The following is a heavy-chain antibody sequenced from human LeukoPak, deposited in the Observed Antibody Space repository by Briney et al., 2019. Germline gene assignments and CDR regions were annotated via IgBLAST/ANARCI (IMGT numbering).Heavy chain of an antibody. CDR2: ISYDGSNK. J-gene: IGHJ4*02. CDR1: GFTFSSYA. CDR3: AREPTRGD. V-gene: IGHV3-30-3*01. D-gene: IGHD3-10*01. Sequence: GRSLRLSSAASGFTFSSYAMHWVRQAPGKGLEWVAVISYDGSNKYYADSVKGRFTISRDNSKNTLYLQMNSLRAEDTAVYYCAREPTRGDWGQGTLVTVSS.